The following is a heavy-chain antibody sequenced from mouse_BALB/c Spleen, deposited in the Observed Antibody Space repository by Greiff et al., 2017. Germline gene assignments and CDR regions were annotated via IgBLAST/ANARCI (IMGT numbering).Heavy chain of an antibody. V-gene: IGHV2-4-1*01. D-gene: IGHD1-2*01. CDR1: GFSLTSYG. CDR3: ARGGYGYSYAMDY. Sequence: VQLQQSGPGLVQPSQSLSITCTVSGFSLTSYGVHWVRQSPGKGLEWLGVIWSGGSTDYNAAFISRLSISKDNSKSQVFFKMNSLQADDTAIYYCARGGYGYSYAMDYWGQGTSVTVSS. CDR2: IWSGGST. J-gene: IGHJ4*01.